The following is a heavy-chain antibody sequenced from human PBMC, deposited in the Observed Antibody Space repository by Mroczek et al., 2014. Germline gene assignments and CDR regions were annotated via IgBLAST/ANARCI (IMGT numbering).Heavy chain of an antibody. CDR2: IYTSGST. D-gene: IGHD3-3*01. V-gene: IGHV4-61*02. J-gene: IGHJ6*03. CDR3: ARDRGITIFGVVHYYYYYMDV. Sequence: QVQLQESGPGLVKPSQTLSLTCTVSGGSISSGSYYWSWIRQPAGKGLEWIGRIYTSGSTNYNPSLKSRVTMSVDTSKNQFSLKLSSVTAADTAVYYCARDRGITIFGVVHYYYYYMDVWGKGTTVTVSS. CDR1: GGSISSGSYY.